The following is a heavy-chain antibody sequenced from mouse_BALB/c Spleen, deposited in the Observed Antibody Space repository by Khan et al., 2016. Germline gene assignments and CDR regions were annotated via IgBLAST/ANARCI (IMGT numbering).Heavy chain of an antibody. CDR1: GFTFSNYG. CDR3: ARGVYASSSYKYAMDY. D-gene: IGHD1-1*01. CDR2: ISSGGSYT. Sequence: EVELVESGGDLVKPGGSLKLSCAASGFTFSNYGMSWVRQTPDKRLEWVATISSGGSYTYYPDSVKGRFTISRDNAKNTLYLQISSLKSEDTAMFYCARGVYASSSYKYAMDYWGQGTSVTVSS. V-gene: IGHV5-6*01. J-gene: IGHJ4*01.